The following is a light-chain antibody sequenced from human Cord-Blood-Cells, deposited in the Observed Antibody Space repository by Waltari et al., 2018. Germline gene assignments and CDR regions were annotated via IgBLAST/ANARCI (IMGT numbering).Light chain of an antibody. J-gene: IGLJ3*02. CDR2: EVS. V-gene: IGLV2-8*01. CDR1: SSDVGGYNY. CDR3: SSYAGSWV. Sequence: QSALTQPPSASGSPGPSVTIPRTGTSSDVGGYNYVSWYQQHPGKAPKLMIYEVSTRPSGVPDRFSGSKSGNTASLTVSGLQAEDEADYYCSSYAGSWVFGGGTKLTVL.